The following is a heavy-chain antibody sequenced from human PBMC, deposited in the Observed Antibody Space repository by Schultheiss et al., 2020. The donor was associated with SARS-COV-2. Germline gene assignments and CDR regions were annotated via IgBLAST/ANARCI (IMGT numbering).Heavy chain of an antibody. Sequence: ESLKISCAVYGGSFSGYYWSWIRQPPGKGLEWIGEINHSGSTNYNPSLKSRVTISVDTSKNQFSLNLTSVTAADTAVYFCARWGSGLRFLEWSQNVDALDVWGQGTMVTVSS. CDR1: GGSFSGYY. D-gene: IGHD3-3*01. CDR3: ARWGSGLRFLEWSQNVDALDV. J-gene: IGHJ3*01. CDR2: INHSGST. V-gene: IGHV4-34*01.